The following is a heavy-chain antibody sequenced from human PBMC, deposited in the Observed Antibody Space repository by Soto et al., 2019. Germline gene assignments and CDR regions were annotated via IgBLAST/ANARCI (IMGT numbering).Heavy chain of an antibody. CDR2: ISSSSSTI. Sequence: GGSLRLSCAASGFTFSSYSMNWVRQAPGKGLEWVSYISSSSSTIYYADSVKGRFTISRDNAKNSLYLQMNSLRDEDTAVYYCARGSTTLFCSSTSCYSYYGMDVWGQGTTVTVSS. CDR1: GFTFSSYS. J-gene: IGHJ6*02. V-gene: IGHV3-48*02. CDR3: ARGSTTLFCSSTSCYSYYGMDV. D-gene: IGHD2-2*02.